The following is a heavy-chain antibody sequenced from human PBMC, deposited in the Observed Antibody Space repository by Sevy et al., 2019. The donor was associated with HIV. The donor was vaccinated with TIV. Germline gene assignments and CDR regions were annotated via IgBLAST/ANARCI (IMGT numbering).Heavy chain of an antibody. CDR2: INHSGST. CDR3: ARGRGSGSYFKY. Sequence: SETLSLTCAVYGGSFSGYYWSWIRQPPGKGLEWIGEINHSGSTNYNLSLKSRVTISVDTSKNQFSLKLSSVTAADTAVYYCARGRGSGSYFKYWGQGTLVTVSS. CDR1: GGSFSGYY. V-gene: IGHV4-34*01. J-gene: IGHJ4*02. D-gene: IGHD3-10*01.